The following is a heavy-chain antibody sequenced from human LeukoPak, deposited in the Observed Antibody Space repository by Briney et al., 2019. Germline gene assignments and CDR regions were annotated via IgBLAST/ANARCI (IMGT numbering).Heavy chain of an antibody. CDR1: GYTFTGYY. D-gene: IGHD6-13*01. CDR3: VRDAIAAAGTGG. V-gene: IGHV1-2*02. J-gene: IGHJ4*02. Sequence: ASVKVSCKASGYTFTGYYMHWVRQPPGQGLEWMGWINPNSGGTDYSQKFQGRVTMTRDTSISTAYMELSSLRSDDRAVYYCVRDAIAAAGTGGWGQGTLVTVSS. CDR2: INPNSGGT.